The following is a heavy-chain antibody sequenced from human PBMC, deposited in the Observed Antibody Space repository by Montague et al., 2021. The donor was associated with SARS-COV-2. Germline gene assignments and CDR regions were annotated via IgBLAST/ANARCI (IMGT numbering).Heavy chain of an antibody. CDR2: ISHSGSA. CDR1: GDSISSANYQ. V-gene: IGHV4-39*01. Sequence: SETLSLTCNVSGDSISSANYQWAWFRQPPGKGLQWVGSISHSGSAYCNPSLKSRLTISPPPSKRLFSLDVESVAVADTAFYYCARQVGDFWTGFYVDSWGQGTLVTVSS. J-gene: IGHJ4*02. D-gene: IGHD3/OR15-3a*01. CDR3: ARQVGDFWTGFYVDS.